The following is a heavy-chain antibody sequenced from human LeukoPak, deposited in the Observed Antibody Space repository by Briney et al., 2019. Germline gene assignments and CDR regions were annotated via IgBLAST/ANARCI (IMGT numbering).Heavy chain of an antibody. V-gene: IGHV3-30*04. CDR2: ISYDGSNK. CDR3: AKDDNYIRFLS. CDR1: GFTFSSYA. Sequence: GGSLRLSCAASGFTFSSYAMHWVRQAPGKGLEWVAVISYDGSNKYYADSVKGRFTISRDNSKNTLYLQMNSLRAEDTAVYYCAKDDNYIRFLSWGQGTLVTVSS. J-gene: IGHJ5*02. D-gene: IGHD3-16*01.